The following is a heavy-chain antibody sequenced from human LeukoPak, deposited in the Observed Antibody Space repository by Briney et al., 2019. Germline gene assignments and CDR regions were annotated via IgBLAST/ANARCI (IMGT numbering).Heavy chain of an antibody. CDR2: ISYDGSNK. CDR1: GFTFSSYG. CDR3: AKDGSTFY. V-gene: IGHV3-30*18. J-gene: IGHJ4*02. Sequence: PGVSLRLSCAASGFTFSSYGMHWVRQAPGKGLEWVAVISYDGSNKYYADSVKGRFTISRDNSKNTLYLQMNSLRAEDTAVYYCAKDGSTFYWGQGTLVTVSS. D-gene: IGHD3-16*01.